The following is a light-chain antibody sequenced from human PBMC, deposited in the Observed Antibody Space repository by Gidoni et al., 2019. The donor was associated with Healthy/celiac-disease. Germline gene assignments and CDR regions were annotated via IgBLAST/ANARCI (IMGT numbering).Light chain of an antibody. CDR3: QQRSNWPPGLT. Sequence: ELVLTQSPATLSLSPGERATLSCRASQSVSSYLAWYQQKPGQAPRLLIYDASNRATGIPARFSGSGSGTDFNLTISSLEPEDVAVYYCQQRSNWPPGLTFGGGTKVEIK. CDR2: DAS. J-gene: IGKJ4*01. V-gene: IGKV3-11*01. CDR1: QSVSSY.